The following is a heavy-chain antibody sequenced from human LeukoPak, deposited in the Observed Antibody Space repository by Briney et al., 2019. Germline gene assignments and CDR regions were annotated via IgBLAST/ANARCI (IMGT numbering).Heavy chain of an antibody. D-gene: IGHD4-17*01. Sequence: PSETLSLTCTVSGGSISSSSYYWGWIRQPPGKGLEWIGSIYYSGSTYYNPSLKSRVTISVDTSKNQFSLKLSSVTAADTAVYYCARGPSGDYGGYFDNWGQGTLVTVSS. CDR1: GGSISSSSYY. V-gene: IGHV4-39*07. CDR3: ARGPSGDYGGYFDN. J-gene: IGHJ4*01. CDR2: IYYSGST.